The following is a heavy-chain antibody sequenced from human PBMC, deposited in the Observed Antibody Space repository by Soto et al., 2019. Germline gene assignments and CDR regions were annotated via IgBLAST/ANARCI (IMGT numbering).Heavy chain of an antibody. CDR1: GSTFSSYT. CDR3: ARRRYCGVDCYNKFYYGMDV. V-gene: IGHV1-69*02. Sequence: QVQLVQSGAEVRKPGSSVEVSCMASGSTFSSYTVNWVRQAPGQGLEWIGRIIPVLGVTHYARRFQGRVNITANRSRKTAYMELTSVTSEDTAVYYCARRRYCGVDCYNKFYYGMDVGGQGPTVTVSS. D-gene: IGHD2-21*02. J-gene: IGHJ6*02. CDR2: IIPVLGVT.